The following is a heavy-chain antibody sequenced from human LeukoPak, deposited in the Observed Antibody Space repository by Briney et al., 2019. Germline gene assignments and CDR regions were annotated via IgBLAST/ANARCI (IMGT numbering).Heavy chain of an antibody. J-gene: IGHJ4*02. Sequence: GGSLRLSCAASGFTFSSYWMSWVRQAPGKGLEWVANIKQDGSEKYYVDSVKGRFTIYRDNATNSLYLQMHSLRAEDTAVYYCARDPDYGDYFDYWGQGTLVTVSS. CDR2: IKQDGSEK. CDR3: ARDPDYGDYFDY. D-gene: IGHD4-17*01. V-gene: IGHV3-7*01. CDR1: GFTFSSYW.